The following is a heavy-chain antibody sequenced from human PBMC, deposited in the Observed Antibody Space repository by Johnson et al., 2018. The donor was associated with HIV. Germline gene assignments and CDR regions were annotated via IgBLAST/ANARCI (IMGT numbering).Heavy chain of an antibody. V-gene: IGHV3-66*01. CDR3: ARDHSRDEAFDM. D-gene: IGHD5-24*01. J-gene: IGHJ3*02. CDR2: IYSGGST. CDR1: GFTFSNAW. Sequence: VQLVESGGGLVKPGGSLRLSCAASGFTFSNAWMSWVRQAPGKGLEWVSVIYSGGSTYHADSVKGRFIISRDNSKSTLYLQMNSLRAEDTAVYYCARDHSRDEAFDMWGQGTMVTVSS.